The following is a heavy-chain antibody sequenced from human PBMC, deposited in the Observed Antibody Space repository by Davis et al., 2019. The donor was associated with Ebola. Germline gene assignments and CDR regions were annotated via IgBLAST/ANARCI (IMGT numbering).Heavy chain of an antibody. CDR3: ARAVITGGQ. CDR2: INHSGST. D-gene: IGHD3-16*01. CDR1: GGSISSDY. V-gene: IGHV4-34*01. J-gene: IGHJ4*02. Sequence: SETLSLTCTVSGGSISSDYWSWTRQPPGKGLEWIGEINHSGSTNYNPSLKSRVTISVDTSKNQFSLKLNSVTAADAAIYYCARAVITGGQWGQGTLVTVSS.